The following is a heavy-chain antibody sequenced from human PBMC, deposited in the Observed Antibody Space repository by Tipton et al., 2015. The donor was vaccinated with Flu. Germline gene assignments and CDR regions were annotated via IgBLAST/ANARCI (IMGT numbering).Heavy chain of an antibody. Sequence: TLSLTCTVSGDSISSGGAYWTWIRQHPGKGLEWIGCVYYSGSTYYNPSLESRVTVSVDTSKNQFSLKLSSMTAADTAVYYCARDQGFGAGLTYDYSIMDVWGQGTSVTVSS. V-gene: IGHV4-31*03. J-gene: IGHJ6*02. CDR3: ARDQGFGAGLTYDYSIMDV. CDR2: VYYSGST. D-gene: IGHD3-10*01. CDR1: GDSISSGGAY.